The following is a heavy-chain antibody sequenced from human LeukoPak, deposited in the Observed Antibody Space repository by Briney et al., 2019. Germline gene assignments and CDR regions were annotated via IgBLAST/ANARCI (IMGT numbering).Heavy chain of an antibody. CDR3: ARDLRGARDY. D-gene: IGHD1-26*01. CDR1: GFTFSSYW. Sequence: GGSLRLSCATSGFTFSSYWMHWVRQVPREGRVWVSRINEDGSTTDYADSVKGRFTISRDNAKNTLYLEMNSLRAEDTSVYYCARDLRGARDYWGQGTLVTVSS. CDR2: INEDGSTT. J-gene: IGHJ4*02. V-gene: IGHV3-74*01.